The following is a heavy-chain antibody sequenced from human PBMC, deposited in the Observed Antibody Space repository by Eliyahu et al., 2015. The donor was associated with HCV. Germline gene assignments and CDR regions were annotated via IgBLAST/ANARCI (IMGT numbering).Heavy chain of an antibody. D-gene: IGHD5-18*01. CDR3: ARHDETEWIQLGH. Sequence: EVQLVESGGGLVQPGGSLRLSCAASGFTFSGSAMHWVRQASGKGLGWVGRIRGKANSYATDYVASVRGRFTFSRDDSKNTAYLQMNSLRTEDTAVYFCARHDETEWIQLGHWGQGTLVTVSS. V-gene: IGHV3-73*01. J-gene: IGHJ5*02. CDR1: GFTFSGSA. CDR2: IRGKANSYAT.